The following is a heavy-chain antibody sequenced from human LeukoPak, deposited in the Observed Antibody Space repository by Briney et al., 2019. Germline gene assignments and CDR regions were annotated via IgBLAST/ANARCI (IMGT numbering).Heavy chain of an antibody. CDR2: IWYDGSNK. Sequence: GRSLRLSCAASGFTFSSYGMHWVRQAPGKGLEWVAVIWYDGSNKYYADSVKGRFTISRDNSKNTLYLQMNSLRAEDTAVYYCARERFLYGDYSRFALFDYWGEGTLDTVSS. CDR3: ARERFLYGDYSRFALFDY. D-gene: IGHD4-17*01. J-gene: IGHJ4*02. V-gene: IGHV3-33*01. CDR1: GFTFSSYG.